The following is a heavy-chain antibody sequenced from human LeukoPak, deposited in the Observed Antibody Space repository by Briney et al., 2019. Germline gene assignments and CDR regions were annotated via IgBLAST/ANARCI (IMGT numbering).Heavy chain of an antibody. CDR2: ISGNGATT. CDR3: VANMYNYMDV. D-gene: IGHD2-2*01. J-gene: IGHJ6*03. CDR1: GLTFNTYA. Sequence: GGSLRLSSAVSGLTFNTYAMSWVRQAPGRGLEWVSSISGNGATTYYADSVKGRFTISRDNSKNTAFLQMNGLRAEDTAVYYAVANMYNYMDVWGKGTTVTVSS. V-gene: IGHV3-23*01.